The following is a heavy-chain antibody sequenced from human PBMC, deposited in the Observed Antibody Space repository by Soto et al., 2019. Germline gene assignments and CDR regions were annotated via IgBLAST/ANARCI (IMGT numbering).Heavy chain of an antibody. D-gene: IGHD2-2*02. Sequence: SGPTLVNPTQILTLTCTFSGFSLSTSGMRVSWIRQPPGKALEWLARIDWDDDKFYSTSLKTRLTISKDTSKNQVVLTMTNMDPVDTATYYCARIHGYCSSTSCYTGWFDPWGQGTLVTVSS. CDR3: ARIHGYCSSTSCYTGWFDP. CDR1: GFSLSTSGMR. CDR2: IDWDDDK. V-gene: IGHV2-70*04. J-gene: IGHJ5*02.